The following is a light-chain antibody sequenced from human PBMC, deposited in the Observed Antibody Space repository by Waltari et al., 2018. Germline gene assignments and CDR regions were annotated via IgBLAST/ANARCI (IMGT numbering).Light chain of an antibody. CDR3: QQYYDTPYT. CDR1: QSVLYSANIKEY. Sequence: DIVMTQSPDSLAVSLGERGTINCKSSQSVLYSANIKEYFAWYQQKPGQPPKLLIYWASTRESGVPDRFSGSGSGTDFTLTISSLQAEDVAVYYCQQYYDTPYTFGQGTKLEIK. CDR2: WAS. J-gene: IGKJ2*01. V-gene: IGKV4-1*01.